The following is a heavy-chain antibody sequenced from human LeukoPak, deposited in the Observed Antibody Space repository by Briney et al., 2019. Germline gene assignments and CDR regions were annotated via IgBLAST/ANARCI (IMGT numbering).Heavy chain of an antibody. V-gene: IGHV1-24*01. J-gene: IGHJ4*02. CDR2: FDPEDGET. D-gene: IGHD1-26*01. Sequence: ASVKVSCKVSGYTLTELSMHWVRQAPGKGLEWMGGFDPEDGETIYAQKFQGRVTMTEDTSTDTAYMELSRLTSDDTAVYYCARDMGKEGATHFDFWGQGTLVTVSS. CDR3: ARDMGKEGATHFDF. CDR1: GYTLTELS.